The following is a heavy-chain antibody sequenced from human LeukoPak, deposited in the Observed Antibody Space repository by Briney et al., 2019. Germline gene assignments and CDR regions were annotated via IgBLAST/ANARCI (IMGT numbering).Heavy chain of an antibody. V-gene: IGHV3-9*03. J-gene: IGHJ6*03. D-gene: IGHD3-10*01. CDR3: AKASGRVYYYYMDV. CDR2: ISWNSGSI. CDR1: GFTFDDYA. Sequence: GGSLRLSCAASGFTFDDYAMHWVRQAPGKGLEWVSGISWNSGSIGYADSVKGRFTISRDNAKNSLYLQMNSLRAEDMALYYCAKASGRVYYYYMDVWGEGTTVTVSS.